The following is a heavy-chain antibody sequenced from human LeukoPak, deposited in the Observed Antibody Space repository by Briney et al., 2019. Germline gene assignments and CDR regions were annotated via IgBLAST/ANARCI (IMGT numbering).Heavy chain of an antibody. D-gene: IGHD3-22*01. CDR3: ARDIGYYYDSSGYYQAYYFDY. CDR1: GGSISSNNYY. V-gene: IGHV4-39*02. CDR2: IYYSGST. Sequence: SETLSLTCTVSGGSISSNNYYWGWIRQPPGTGLEWIGSIYYSGSTYYNPSLKSRVTISVDTSKNQFSLKLSSVTAADTAVCYCARDIGYYYDSSGYYQAYYFDYWGQGTLVTVSS. J-gene: IGHJ4*02.